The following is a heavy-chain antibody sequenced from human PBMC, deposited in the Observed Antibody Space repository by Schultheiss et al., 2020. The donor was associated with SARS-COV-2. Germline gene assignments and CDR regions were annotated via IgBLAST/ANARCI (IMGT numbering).Heavy chain of an antibody. CDR1: GGSFSGYY. J-gene: IGHJ3*02. D-gene: IGHD3-22*01. CDR3: ARAYYYDSSGYSDAFDI. V-gene: IGHV4-34*01. CDR2: INHSGST. Sequence: GSLSLTCAVYGGSFSGYYWSWIRQPPGKGLEWIGEINHSGSTNYNPSLKSRVTISVDTSKNQFSLKLSSVTAADTAVYYCARAYYYDSSGYSDAFDIWGQGTMVTVSS.